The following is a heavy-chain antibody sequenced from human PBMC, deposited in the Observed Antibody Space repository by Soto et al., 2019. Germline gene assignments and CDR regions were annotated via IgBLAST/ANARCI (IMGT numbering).Heavy chain of an antibody. CDR3: ARGISRYCSGGSCRQRENWIDP. CDR1: GGTFSSYA. J-gene: IGHJ5*02. Sequence: GASVKVSCKASGGTFSSYAISWVRQAPGQGLEWMGGIIPIFGTANYAQKFQGRVTITADESTSTAYMELSSLRSEDTAVYYCARGISRYCSGGSCRQRENWIDPWGQGTLVTVSS. CDR2: IIPIFGTA. D-gene: IGHD2-15*01. V-gene: IGHV1-69*13.